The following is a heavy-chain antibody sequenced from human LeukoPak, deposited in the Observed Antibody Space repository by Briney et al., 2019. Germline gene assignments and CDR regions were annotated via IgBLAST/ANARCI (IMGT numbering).Heavy chain of an antibody. CDR3: AKDSSQHDS. CDR2: IRSKANSYAT. CDR1: GFTFSGSA. J-gene: IGHJ4*02. V-gene: IGHV3-73*01. D-gene: IGHD2-21*01. Sequence: GGSLRLSCAASGFTFSGSAMHWVRQASGKGLEWVGRIRSKANSYATAYAASVKGNFTNSRDDSKNTAYLQMNSLRDEDTAVYYCAKDSSQHDSWGQGTLVTVSS.